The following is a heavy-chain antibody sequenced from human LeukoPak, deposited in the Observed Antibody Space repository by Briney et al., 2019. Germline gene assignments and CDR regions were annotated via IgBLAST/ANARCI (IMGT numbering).Heavy chain of an antibody. Sequence: TLSLTCTVSGGSISSGGYYWSWIRQPPGKGLEWIGYIYHSGSTYYNPSLKSRVTISVDRSKNQFSLKLSSVTAADTAVYCCARARYSLSTPKNPLWFDPWGQGTLVTVSS. CDR2: IYHSGST. V-gene: IGHV4-30-2*01. CDR1: GGSISSGGYY. J-gene: IGHJ5*02. CDR3: ARARYSLSTPKNPLWFDP. D-gene: IGHD1-1*01.